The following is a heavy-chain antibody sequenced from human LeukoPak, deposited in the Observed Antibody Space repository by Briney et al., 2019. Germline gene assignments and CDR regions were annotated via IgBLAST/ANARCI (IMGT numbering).Heavy chain of an antibody. V-gene: IGHV3-48*01. CDR2: IGSAI. CDR3: ARDHAYAFDI. CDR1: GFTFSSYG. D-gene: IGHD2-2*01. J-gene: IGHJ3*02. Sequence: GGSLRLSCAASGFTFSSYGMHWVRQAPGKGLEWISYIGSAIYYADSVKGRFTISRDNAKNSLFLQMNSLRAEDTAVYYCARDHAYAFDIWGQGTLVTVSS.